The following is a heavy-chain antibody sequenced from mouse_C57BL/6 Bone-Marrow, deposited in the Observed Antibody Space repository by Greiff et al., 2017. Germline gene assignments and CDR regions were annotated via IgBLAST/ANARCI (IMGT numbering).Heavy chain of an antibody. CDR2: IYPRSGNT. V-gene: IGHV1-81*01. Sequence: VQLQQSGAELARPGASVKLSCKASGYTFTSYGISWVKQRTGQGLEWIGEIYPRSGNTYYNEKFKGKATLTADKSSSTAYMELRSLTSEDSAVYFCARSPSYGYILAYWGQGTTLTVSS. CDR3: ARSPSYGYILAY. CDR1: GYTFTSYG. J-gene: IGHJ2*01. D-gene: IGHD2-2*01.